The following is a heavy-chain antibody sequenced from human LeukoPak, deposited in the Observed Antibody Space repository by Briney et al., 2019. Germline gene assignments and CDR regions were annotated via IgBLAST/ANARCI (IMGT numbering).Heavy chain of an antibody. CDR1: EFTFNNYT. D-gene: IGHD7-27*01. Sequence: PGGSLRLSCAPSEFTFNNYTLNWVRQVPGKGLEWDSSINNSSRYISYADSVNGRFTISKDNGKNSLYLQMNSLRAEDTAVYYCARDLGIVYYYGMDVWGQGTTVIVSS. CDR3: ARDLGIVYYYGMDV. V-gene: IGHV3-21*01. J-gene: IGHJ6*02. CDR2: INNSSRYI.